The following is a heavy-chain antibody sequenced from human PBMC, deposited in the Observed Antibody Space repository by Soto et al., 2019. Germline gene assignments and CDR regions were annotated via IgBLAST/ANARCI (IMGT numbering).Heavy chain of an antibody. CDR3: ARSQGSSTSLEIYYYYYYGMAV. J-gene: IGHJ6*02. D-gene: IGHD2-2*01. V-gene: IGHV1-69*01. CDR1: GCTFSSYA. Sequence: HVQLVQSGAEVKKPGSSVKVSCKSSGCTFSSYAISWVRQAPGQGLEWMGGIIPISDTTNYAQKFQGRVTITADESTSTDSMELSSLRSEDTAVYYCARSQGSSTSLEIYYYYYYGMAVWGQGTTVTVSS. CDR2: IIPISDTT.